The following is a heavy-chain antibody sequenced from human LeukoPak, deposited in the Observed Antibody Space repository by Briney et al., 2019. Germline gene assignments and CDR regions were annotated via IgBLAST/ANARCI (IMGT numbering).Heavy chain of an antibody. Sequence: SQTLSLTCALSGDSVSSSASWNWIRPSPSRGLEWLGRTYYRSKWSSDYATSVKSRITINADTSKNQFSLQLSSVIPEDTAVYYCARDADSSNEWGPFDPWGQGTLVTVSS. V-gene: IGHV6-1*01. CDR1: GDSVSSSAS. CDR2: TYYRSKWSS. J-gene: IGHJ5*02. D-gene: IGHD1-1*01. CDR3: ARDADSSNEWGPFDP.